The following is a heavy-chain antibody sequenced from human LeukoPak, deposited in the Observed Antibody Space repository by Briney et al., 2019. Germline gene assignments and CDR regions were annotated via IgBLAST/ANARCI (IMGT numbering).Heavy chain of an antibody. D-gene: IGHD2-2*02. CDR3: ARGLGYCSSSSCYRSFDP. CDR2: IYPGDSDT. J-gene: IGHJ5*02. V-gene: IGHV5-51*01. Sequence: GESLKISCKASGYTFTTNWIGWVRQMPGKGLEWMGIIYPGDSDTRYRPSFQGQVIISVDKSISTAYLQWSSLRASDTAMYYCARGLGYCSSSSCYRSFDPWGQGTLVTVSS. CDR1: GYTFTTNW.